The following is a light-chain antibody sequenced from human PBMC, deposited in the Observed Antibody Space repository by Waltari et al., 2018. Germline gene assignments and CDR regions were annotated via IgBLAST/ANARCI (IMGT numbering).Light chain of an antibody. V-gene: IGKV3-20*01. CDR3: QKYVDLPAT. CDR2: DAS. CDR1: QSVSRS. J-gene: IGKJ1*01. Sequence: EIVLTQSPGTLSLSPGERAPLSCRASQSVSRSLAWYQQKPGQAPRLLIYDASSRATGIPDRFSGSGSGTDFGLTISRLEPEDFAVYYCQKYVDLPATFGQGTKVEIK.